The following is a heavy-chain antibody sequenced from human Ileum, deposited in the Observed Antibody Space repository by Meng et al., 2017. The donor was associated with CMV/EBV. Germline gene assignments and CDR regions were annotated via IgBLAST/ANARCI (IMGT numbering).Heavy chain of an antibody. Sequence: SETLSLTCTVSGGSVSSGSYYWSWIRQPPGKGLEWIGYIYYNGSTNYNPSLKSRVTISVDTSKNQFSLKLSSVTAADTAVYYCARVRLELHYYFDYWGQGNLVTVDS. CDR2: IYYNGST. V-gene: IGHV4-61*01. CDR3: ARVRLELHYYFDY. D-gene: IGHD1-7*01. CDR1: GGSVSSGSYY. J-gene: IGHJ4*02.